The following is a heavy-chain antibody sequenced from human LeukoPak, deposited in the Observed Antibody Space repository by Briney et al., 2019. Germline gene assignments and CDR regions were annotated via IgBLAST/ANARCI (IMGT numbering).Heavy chain of an antibody. V-gene: IGHV3-23*01. CDR1: GFTFSSDA. D-gene: IGHD2-8*01. CDR2: ISSSGAGT. Sequence: GGSLSLSCAASGFTFSSDAISWVRHAPGKGLEWVSAISSSGAGTYYEDSVKGRFIISRDSSKKTLYLQMNSLRAEDTAVYYCAKNGVPTKYYFDYWGQGTRVT. J-gene: IGHJ4*02. CDR3: AKNGVPTKYYFDY.